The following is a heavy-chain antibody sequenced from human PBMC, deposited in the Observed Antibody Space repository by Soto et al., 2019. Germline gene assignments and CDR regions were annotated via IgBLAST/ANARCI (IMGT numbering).Heavy chain of an antibody. CDR2: VSPIFGTT. CDR3: AGGGSSGASYFDL. CDR1: GGSFSSPT. Sequence: QVQLVQSGAEVKKPGSSVKVSCKASGGSFSSPTISWVRQAPGQGLEWMGGVSPIFGTTNYAQKFQGRVTITEAASYRTAYMELSSLKSEDRAADCCAGGGSSGASYFDLWGRGTLVTVSS. J-gene: IGHJ2*01. V-gene: IGHV1-69*01. D-gene: IGHD1-26*01.